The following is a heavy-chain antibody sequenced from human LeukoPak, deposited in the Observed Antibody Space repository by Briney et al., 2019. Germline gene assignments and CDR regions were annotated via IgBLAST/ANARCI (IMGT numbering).Heavy chain of an antibody. J-gene: IGHJ4*02. CDR2: INIDGRSI. CDR1: TFTFSNYW. CDR3: ARVPATGTAFDD. V-gene: IGHV3-74*01. D-gene: IGHD6-13*01. Sequence: GGSLRLSCAASTFTFSNYWMHWVRQAPGKGLVWVSRINIDGRSISYADSVKGRFTISRDNAKNTLYLQMNSLRAEDTAVYYXARVPATGTAFDDWGQGTLVTVSS.